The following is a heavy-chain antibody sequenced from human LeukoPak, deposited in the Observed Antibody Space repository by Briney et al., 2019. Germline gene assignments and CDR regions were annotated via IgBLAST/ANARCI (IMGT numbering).Heavy chain of an antibody. CDR1: GYTFTSYY. CDR3: ARLPPYYDFWSGYYVFSPNELNYGMDV. J-gene: IGHJ6*02. D-gene: IGHD3-3*01. CDR2: INPSGGST. Sequence: ASVKVSCKASGYTFTSYYMHWVRQAPGQGLEWMGIINPSGGSTSYAQKFQGRVTMTRDTSTSTVYMELSSLRSEDTAVYYCARLPPYYDFWSGYYVFSPNELNYGMDVWGQGTTVTVSS. V-gene: IGHV1-46*01.